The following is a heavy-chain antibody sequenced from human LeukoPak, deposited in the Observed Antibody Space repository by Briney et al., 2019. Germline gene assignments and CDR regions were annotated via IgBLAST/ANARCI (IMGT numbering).Heavy chain of an antibody. CDR3: ARDVGGSLDY. CDR2: IKGDESAR. CDR1: GFSFSTYW. Sequence: GGSLRLSCAASGFSFSTYWMAWVSQAPGKGLEWVANIKGDESARHQADSVKGRFTISRDNAQNSVYLQMSRLRGEDTAVYYCARDVGGSLDYWGQGTLVTVSS. D-gene: IGHD1-26*01. V-gene: IGHV3-7*01. J-gene: IGHJ4*02.